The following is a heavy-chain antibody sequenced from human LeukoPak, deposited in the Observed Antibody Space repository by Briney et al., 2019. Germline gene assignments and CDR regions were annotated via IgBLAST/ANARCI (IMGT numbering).Heavy chain of an antibody. D-gene: IGHD6-6*01. CDR1: GYTFTSYW. CDR3: ARPNLYSSSDLDY. J-gene: IGHJ4*02. Sequence: GASVKISCKGSGYTFTSYWIGWVRQMPGKGLEWMGIIYPGDSDTSYSPSFQGQVTISADKSISTAYLQWSNLKASDTAIYYCARPNLYSSSDLDYWGQGTLVTVSS. V-gene: IGHV5-51*01. CDR2: IYPGDSDT.